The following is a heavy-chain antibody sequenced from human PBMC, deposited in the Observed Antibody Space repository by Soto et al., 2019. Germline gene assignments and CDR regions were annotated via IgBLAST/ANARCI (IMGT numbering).Heavy chain of an antibody. Sequence: AVKVSCKASGGTFSSYAISWVRQAPGQGLEWMGGIIPIFGTANYAQKFQGRVTITADESTSTAYMELSSLRSEDTAVYYCARGSTIFGVVVGWGQGTMVTVYS. D-gene: IGHD3-3*01. J-gene: IGHJ4*02. CDR3: ARGSTIFGVVVG. CDR1: GGTFSSYA. CDR2: IIPIFGTA. V-gene: IGHV1-69*13.